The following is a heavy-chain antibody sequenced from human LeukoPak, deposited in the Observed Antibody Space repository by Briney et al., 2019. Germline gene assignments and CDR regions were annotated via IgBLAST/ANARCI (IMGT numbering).Heavy chain of an antibody. V-gene: IGHV1-46*01. CDR1: LYTVTHYL. CDR3: PGGHFDILSVYTPGGMDV. Sequence: SVPVSYQACLYTVTHYLIHWVGQAARQEVAGVGMINPSGGSTSYAQKPQGRVTMARDTSTSTVQMELSSLRSEDTAVYYCPGGHFDILSVYTPGGMDVRGKGNTGTVSS. D-gene: IGHD3-9*01. J-gene: IGHJ6*04. CDR2: INPSGGST.